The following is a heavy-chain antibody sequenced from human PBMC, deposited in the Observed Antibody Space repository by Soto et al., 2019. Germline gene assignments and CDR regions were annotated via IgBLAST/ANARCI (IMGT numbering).Heavy chain of an antibody. CDR2: ISGSGSTI. CDR3: ARDCSSSSCYGYFQH. V-gene: IGHV3-11*01. D-gene: IGHD2-2*01. Sequence: GGSLRLSCAASGFTSSDYYMSWIRQAPGKGLEWVSHISGSGSTIYFADSVKGRFTISRDNAKNSLYLQMNSLRAEDTAVYYCARDCSSSSCYGYFQHWGQGTRVTVSS. J-gene: IGHJ1*01. CDR1: GFTSSDYY.